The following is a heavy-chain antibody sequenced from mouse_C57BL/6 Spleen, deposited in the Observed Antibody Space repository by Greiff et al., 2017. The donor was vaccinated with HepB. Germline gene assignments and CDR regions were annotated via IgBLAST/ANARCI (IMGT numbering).Heavy chain of an antibody. Sequence: VQLLHPGAELVKPGASVKLSCKASGYTFTSYWLHWVKQRPGQGLEWIGMIHPNSGSTNYNEKFKSKSTLTVDKSSSTAYMQLSSLTSEDAAVYYCAREGGLQPMDYWGQGTSVTVSS. CDR2: IHPNSGST. D-gene: IGHD2-4*01. V-gene: IGHV1-64*01. CDR3: AREGGLQPMDY. CDR1: GYTFTSYW. J-gene: IGHJ4*01.